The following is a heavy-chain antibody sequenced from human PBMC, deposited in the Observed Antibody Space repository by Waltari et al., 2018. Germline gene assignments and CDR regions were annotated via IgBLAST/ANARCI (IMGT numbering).Heavy chain of an antibody. D-gene: IGHD6-19*01. CDR2: TYYRSKWYT. CDR3: AREGSGWANWYFDV. Sequence: QVQVQESGPGLVKPSQTLSVTCGIAGDSVPIITAAWNWIRQSPSRGLEWLGRTYYRSKWYTDYALSVKSRISINADTSKNQFSLLLKSLTPEDTGVYYCAREGSGWANWYFDVWGRGSLVTVSS. V-gene: IGHV6-1*01. J-gene: IGHJ2*01. CDR1: GDSVPIITAA.